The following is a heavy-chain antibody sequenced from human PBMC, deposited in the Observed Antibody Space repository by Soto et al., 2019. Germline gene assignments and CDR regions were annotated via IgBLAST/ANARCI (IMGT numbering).Heavy chain of an antibody. V-gene: IGHV5-51*01. CDR1: GYSFTTYW. CDR2: IYPGDSDT. CDR3: AIHGRIAEGRNLFAP. J-gene: IGHJ5*02. Sequence: GESLKISCKGSGYSFTTYWIGWVRQMPGKGLEWMGIIYPGDSDTRYSPSFQGQVTISADKSISTAYLHWSSLKASDTAMYYCAIHGRIAEGRNLFAPWGRGTQVTGSS. D-gene: IGHD1-26*01.